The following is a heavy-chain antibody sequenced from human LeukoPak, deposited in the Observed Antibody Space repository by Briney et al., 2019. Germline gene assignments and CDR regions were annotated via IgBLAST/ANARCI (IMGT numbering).Heavy chain of an antibody. CDR1: GGSISSSSYY. V-gene: IGHV4-39*01. D-gene: IGHD2-21*02. CDR3: ARPGGYCGADCYSNPDV. J-gene: IGHJ6*02. Sequence: NPSETLSLTCTVSGGSISSSSYYWGWIRQPPGKGLEWIGSIYYSGSTYYNPSLKSRVTISVDTSKNQFSLKLSSVTAADTAVYYCARPGGYCGADCYSNPDVWGQGTTVTVSS. CDR2: IYYSGST.